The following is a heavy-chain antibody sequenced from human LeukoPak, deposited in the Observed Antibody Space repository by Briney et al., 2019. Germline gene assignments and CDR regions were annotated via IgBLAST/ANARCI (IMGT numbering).Heavy chain of an antibody. CDR3: ATLAVAPLNAPLYGDY. CDR2: ISYDTNIK. D-gene: IGHD6-19*01. J-gene: IGHJ4*02. Sequence: GRSLRLSCAASGFTFRSYGMHWVRQAPGKGLEWVAVISYDTNIKSYADSVKGRFTISRDNSKNTLYLQMNSLRAEDTAVYYCATLAVAPLNAPLYGDYWGQGTLVTVSS. V-gene: IGHV3-30*03. CDR1: GFTFRSYG.